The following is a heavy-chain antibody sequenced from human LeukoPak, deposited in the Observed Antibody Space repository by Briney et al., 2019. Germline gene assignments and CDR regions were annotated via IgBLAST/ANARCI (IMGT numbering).Heavy chain of an antibody. J-gene: IGHJ4*02. CDR2: IYTSGST. CDR1: GGSISSYY. Sequence: SETLSLTCTVSGGSISSYYWSWIRQPAGKGLEWIGRIYTSGSTNYNPSLKSRVTISVDTSKNQFSLKLSSVTAADTAVYYCARGPYYYGSGSYYTLDYWGQGTLVTVSS. CDR3: ARGPYYYGSGSYYTLDY. D-gene: IGHD3-10*01. V-gene: IGHV4-4*07.